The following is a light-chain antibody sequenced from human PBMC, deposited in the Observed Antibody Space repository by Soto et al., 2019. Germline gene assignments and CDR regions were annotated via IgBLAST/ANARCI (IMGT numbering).Light chain of an antibody. CDR1: QSVSSY. CDR2: DVS. J-gene: IGKJ5*01. V-gene: IGKV3-11*01. Sequence: EIVLTQSPGTLSLSPGERATLSCRASQSVSSYLAWYQQKPGQAPRLLIYDVSTRATGIPARFSGSGSGTDFTLTINSLEPEDTAIYYCQQRDTWPPITFGQGTRLEIK. CDR3: QQRDTWPPIT.